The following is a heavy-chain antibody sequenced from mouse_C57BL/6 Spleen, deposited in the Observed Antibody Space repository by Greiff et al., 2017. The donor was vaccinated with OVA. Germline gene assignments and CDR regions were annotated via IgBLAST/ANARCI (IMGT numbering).Heavy chain of an antibody. D-gene: IGHD2-5*01. CDR2: INPNNGGT. V-gene: IGHV1-18*01. J-gene: IGHJ1*03. CDR3: ARSAYYSNLDV. Sequence: EVQLQQSGPELVKPGASVKIPCKASGYTFTDYNMDWVKQSHGKSLEWIGDINPNNGGTIYNQKFKGKATLTVDKSSSTAYMELRSLTSEDTAVYYCARSAYYSNLDVWGTGTTVTVSS. CDR1: GYTFTDYN.